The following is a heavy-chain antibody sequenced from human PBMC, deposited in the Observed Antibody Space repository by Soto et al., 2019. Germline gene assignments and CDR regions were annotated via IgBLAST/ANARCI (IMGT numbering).Heavy chain of an antibody. D-gene: IGHD3-22*01. J-gene: IGHJ4*02. CDR3: AKDLDYYDSSGYPDYFDY. Sequence: VGSLRLSCAASGFTFSSYAMSWVRQAPGKGLEWVSAISGSGGSTYYADSVKGRFTISRDNSKNTLYLQMNSLRAEDTAVYYCAKDLDYYDSSGYPDYFDYWGQGTLVTVSS. CDR1: GFTFSSYA. V-gene: IGHV3-23*01. CDR2: ISGSGGST.